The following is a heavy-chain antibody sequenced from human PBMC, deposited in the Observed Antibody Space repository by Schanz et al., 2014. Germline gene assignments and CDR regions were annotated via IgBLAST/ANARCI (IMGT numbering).Heavy chain of an antibody. CDR3: PREMGSALLRYFDL. CDR2: ISDSGGSM. CDR1: GFTFSDYA. J-gene: IGHJ2*01. V-gene: IGHV3-23*04. D-gene: IGHD1-26*01. Sequence: EVQLEESGGGLVQPGGSLRVSCAATGFTFSDYAMSWVRQAPGKGLEWVSAISDSGGSMFYADSVKGRFTISRDNSRNTLYLQMTGLRAEDTAVYYCPREMGSALLRYFDLWGRGTLVTVSS.